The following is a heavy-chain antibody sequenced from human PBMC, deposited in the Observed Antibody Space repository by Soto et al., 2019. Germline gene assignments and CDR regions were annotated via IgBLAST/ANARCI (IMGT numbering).Heavy chain of an antibody. J-gene: IGHJ3*02. CDR3: ARGKFYAFDI. CDR1: GGSISSYY. V-gene: IGHV4-59*12. CDR2: IYYSGST. Sequence: SETLSLTCTVSGGSISSYYWSWIRQPPGKGLEWIGYIYYSGSTNYNPSLKSRVTISVDTSKNQFSLRLSSVAAADTAVYFCARGKFYAFDIWGQGTMVTVSS.